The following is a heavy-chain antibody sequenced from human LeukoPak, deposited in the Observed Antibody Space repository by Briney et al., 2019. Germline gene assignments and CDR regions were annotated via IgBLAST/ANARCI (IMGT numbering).Heavy chain of an antibody. Sequence: PGGSLRLSCAASGFTFSDYWMGWVRQAPGKGLEWVANVKQDGSEKFYVDSVKGRFTISRDNAKNSLYLQMNSLRVEDTAVYYCARPTTVGSLFDYWGQGTLVTVSS. CDR1: GFTFSDYW. V-gene: IGHV3-7*01. J-gene: IGHJ4*02. CDR2: VKQDGSEK. D-gene: IGHD4-17*01. CDR3: ARPTTVGSLFDY.